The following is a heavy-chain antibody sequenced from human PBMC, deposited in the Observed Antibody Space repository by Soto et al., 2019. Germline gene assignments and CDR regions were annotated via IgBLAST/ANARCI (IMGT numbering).Heavy chain of an antibody. CDR1: GYTFTSYY. CDR2: INPSGGST. V-gene: IGHV1-46*01. Sequence: ASVKVSCKASGYTFTSYYMHWVRQAPGQGLEWMGIINPSGGSTSYAQKFQGRVTMTEDTSTDTAYMELSSLRSEDTAVYYCATDGLATSYYFDYWGQGTLVTVSS. CDR3: ATDGLATSYYFDY. D-gene: IGHD6-25*01. J-gene: IGHJ4*02.